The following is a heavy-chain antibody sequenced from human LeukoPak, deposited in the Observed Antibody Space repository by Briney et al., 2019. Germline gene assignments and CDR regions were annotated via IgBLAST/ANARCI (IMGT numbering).Heavy chain of an antibody. CDR3: AKELRPSDRSGYYQYWYFDL. CDR2: IGWDGIST. Sequence: PGGSLRLSCAASGFTFDDYTMHWVRQVPGKGLEWVSLIGWDGISTYYADSVKGRFTISRDNSKNSLYLQMNSLRTEDTALYYCAKELRPSDRSGYYQYWYFDLWGRGTLVTVSS. J-gene: IGHJ2*01. V-gene: IGHV3-43*01. CDR1: GFTFDDYT. D-gene: IGHD3-22*01.